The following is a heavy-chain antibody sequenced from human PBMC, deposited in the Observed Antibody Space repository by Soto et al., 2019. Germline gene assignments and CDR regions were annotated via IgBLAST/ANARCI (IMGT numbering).Heavy chain of an antibody. CDR2: ISSSSSYI. Sequence: EVQLVESGGGLVKPGGSLRLSCAASGFTFSSYSMNWVRQAPGKGLEWVSSISSSSSYIYYADLVKGRFTISRDNAKNSLYLQMNSLRAEDTAVYYCARDPGIRYYYGMDVWGQGTTVTVSS. V-gene: IGHV3-21*01. D-gene: IGHD1-26*01. J-gene: IGHJ6*02. CDR1: GFTFSSYS. CDR3: ARDPGIRYYYGMDV.